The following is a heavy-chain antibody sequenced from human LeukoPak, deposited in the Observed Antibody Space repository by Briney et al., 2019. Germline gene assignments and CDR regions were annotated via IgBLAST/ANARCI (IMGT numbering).Heavy chain of an antibody. D-gene: IGHD6-13*01. CDR3: ASTSSKSQVGRLAAAGTGYYYMDV. V-gene: IGHV4-39*07. J-gene: IGHJ6*03. CDR1: GGSISSSSYY. CDR2: IYTSGST. Sequence: SETLSLTCTVPGGSISSSSYYWGWIHQPPGKGLEWIGRIYTSGSTNYNPSLKSRVTMSVDTSKNQFSLKLSSVTAADTAVYYCASTSSKSQVGRLAAAGTGYYYMDVWGKGTTVTVSS.